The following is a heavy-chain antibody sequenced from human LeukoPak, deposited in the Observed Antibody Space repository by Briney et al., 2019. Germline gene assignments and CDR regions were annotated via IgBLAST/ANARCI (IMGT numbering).Heavy chain of an antibody. CDR3: ARVPYSSSWYLYFDY. V-gene: IGHV4-30-2*01. D-gene: IGHD6-13*01. CDR2: IYHSGST. J-gene: IGHJ4*02. Sequence: SETLSLTCAVSGGSISSGGYSWSWIRQPPGKGLEWIGYIYHSGSTYYNPSLKSRVTISVDTSKNQFSLKLSSVTAADTAVYYCARVPYSSSWYLYFDYWGQGTLVTVSS. CDR1: GGSISSGGYS.